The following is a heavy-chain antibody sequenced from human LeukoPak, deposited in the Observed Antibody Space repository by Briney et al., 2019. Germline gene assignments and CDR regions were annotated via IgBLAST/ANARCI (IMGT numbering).Heavy chain of an antibody. CDR2: ISGSGGST. V-gene: IGHV3-23*01. J-gene: IGHJ4*02. D-gene: IGHD5/OR15-5a*01. CDR1: GFTFSNYA. Sequence: GGSLRLSCAASGFTFSNYAMSWVRQTPGKGLEWVSTISGSGGSTYYTDSVRGRFTISRDNSKNTLYLQMNSLRAEDTAVYYCAKGFAVSDYWGQGTLVTVSS. CDR3: AKGFAVSDY.